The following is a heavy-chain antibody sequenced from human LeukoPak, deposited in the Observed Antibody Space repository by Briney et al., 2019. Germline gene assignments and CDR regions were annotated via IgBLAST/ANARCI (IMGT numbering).Heavy chain of an antibody. CDR3: ARGDGSNFRSPFDY. J-gene: IGHJ4*02. V-gene: IGHV3-48*01. Sequence: PGGSLRLSCAASGFTFTTYSMNWVRQAPGKGLEWVSYISGTGNTIYYADSVKGRFTISRDNANNSLYLQMNSLRAEGTAVYFCARGDGSNFRSPFDYWGQGTLVTVSS. CDR1: GFTFTTYS. D-gene: IGHD5-24*01. CDR2: ISGTGNTI.